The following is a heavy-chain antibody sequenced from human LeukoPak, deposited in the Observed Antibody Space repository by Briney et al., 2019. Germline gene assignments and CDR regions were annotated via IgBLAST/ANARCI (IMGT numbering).Heavy chain of an antibody. V-gene: IGHV4-39*01. CDR1: GVSLSSTNYY. J-gene: IGHJ4*02. Sequence: SETLSLTCTVSGVSLSSTNYYWGWVRQPPGKGLEWIGSIYYSGTTNYNPSLQSRVTISLGTSKNQFSLKLTSVTAADTALYYCAGGTDILTGYSTQSDYWGQGTLVTVS. D-gene: IGHD3-9*01. CDR3: AGGTDILTGYSTQSDY. CDR2: IYYSGTT.